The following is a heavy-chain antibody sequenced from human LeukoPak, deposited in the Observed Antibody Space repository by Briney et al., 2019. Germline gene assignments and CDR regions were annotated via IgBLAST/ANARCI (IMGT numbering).Heavy chain of an antibody. CDR1: GGSISSYY. CDR2: IYYSGST. J-gene: IGHJ3*02. V-gene: IGHV4-59*08. CDR3: ARHSKRFDYDFWSGRRGAFDI. D-gene: IGHD3-3*01. Sequence: SETLSLTCTVSGGSISSYYWSWIRQPPGKGLEWIGYIYYSGSTNYNPSLKSRVTISVDTSKNQFSLKLSSVTAADTAVYYCARHSKRFDYDFWSGRRGAFDIWGQGTMVTVSS.